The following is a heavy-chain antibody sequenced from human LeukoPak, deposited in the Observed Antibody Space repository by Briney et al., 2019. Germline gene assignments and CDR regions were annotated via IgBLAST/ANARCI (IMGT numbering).Heavy chain of an antibody. CDR1: GGTFSSYA. Sequence: GASVKVSCKASGGTFSSYAISWVRQATGQGLEWMGWMNPNSGNTGYAQKFQGRVTMTRNTSISTAYMELSSLRSEDTAVYYCARGPQYYDFWSGYFSASREDGMDVWGQGTTVTVSS. CDR3: ARGPQYYDFWSGYFSASREDGMDV. CDR2: MNPNSGNT. V-gene: IGHV1-8*02. J-gene: IGHJ6*02. D-gene: IGHD3-3*01.